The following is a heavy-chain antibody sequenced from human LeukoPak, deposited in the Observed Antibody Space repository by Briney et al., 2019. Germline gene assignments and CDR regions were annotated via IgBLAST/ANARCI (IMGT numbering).Heavy chain of an antibody. CDR1: GFTFSDYY. CDR3: ARKPGAVDY. J-gene: IGHJ4*02. Sequence: PGGSLRLSCAGSGFTFSDYYMSCIRRAPGKGLEWISYISSSGSTIYFADSAKGRFTISRENAKNSLYLQMNSLRAQDTAVYYCARKPGAVDYWGQGTLVTVSS. D-gene: IGHD3-10*01. CDR2: ISSSGSTI. V-gene: IGHV3-11*04.